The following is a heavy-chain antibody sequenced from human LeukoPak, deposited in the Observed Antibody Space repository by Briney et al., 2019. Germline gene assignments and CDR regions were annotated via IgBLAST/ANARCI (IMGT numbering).Heavy chain of an antibody. CDR3: TTLSYVGGY. CDR2: SKSQTDGGTT. Sequence: PGGSLRPSCAASGFTFTNAWMSWVRQAPGKVLEWIGRSKSQTDGGTTDYAAPVKGRFTISRDDSKNTVYLQMNSLRTDDTAVYYCTTLSYVGGYWGQGTLVTVSS. CDR1: GFTFTNAW. J-gene: IGHJ4*02. V-gene: IGHV3-15*01. D-gene: IGHD3-10*02.